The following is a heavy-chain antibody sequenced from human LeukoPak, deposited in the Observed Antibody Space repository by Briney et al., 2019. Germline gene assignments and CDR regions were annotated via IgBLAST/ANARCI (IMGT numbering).Heavy chain of an antibody. J-gene: IGHJ4*02. D-gene: IGHD6-6*01. CDR2: IYADGGT. Sequence: PGGSLRLSCAVSGFTVSTNFMSWVRQAPGKGPEWVSIIYADGGTKYADSVKDRFTISRDTSKNTFSLQMNNLRAEDTAVYYCARLASRSYWGQGTLVAVSS. CDR3: ARLASRSY. V-gene: IGHV3-53*01. CDR1: GFTVSTNF.